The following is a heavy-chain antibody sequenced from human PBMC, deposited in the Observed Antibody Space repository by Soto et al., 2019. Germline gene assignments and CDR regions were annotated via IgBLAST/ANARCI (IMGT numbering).Heavy chain of an antibody. Sequence: QVQLVQSGAEVKQPGSSVKISCKASGGTLSSYAISWVRQAPGQGLEWMGGIIPIFGTPDYAQKFQGRVTISADESTSTAYMDLSSLRSEDTAVYYCARGSIGYRSRGSCFSGRNWGQGTLVTVSS. CDR2: IIPIFGTP. D-gene: IGHD2-15*01. J-gene: IGHJ4*02. V-gene: IGHV1-69*01. CDR1: GGTLSSYA. CDR3: ARGSIGYRSRGSCFSGRN.